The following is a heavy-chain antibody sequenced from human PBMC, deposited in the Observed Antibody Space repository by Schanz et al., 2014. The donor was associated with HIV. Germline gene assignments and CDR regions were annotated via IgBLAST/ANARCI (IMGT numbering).Heavy chain of an antibody. CDR3: VRDLEPTIFGGYYHRYGMDV. Sequence: VQLVESGGGLVQPGGSLRLSCTSPGLSVRLNYINWVRQAPGKGLECVASMSYDGRNEHYVDSVKGRFTISRDNSKKTLNLQMNSLRGDDTGVYFCVRDLEPTIFGGYYHRYGMDVWGQGTTVIVSS. J-gene: IGHJ6*02. CDR1: GLSVRLNY. CDR2: MSYDGRNE. D-gene: IGHD3-3*01. V-gene: IGHV3-33*08.